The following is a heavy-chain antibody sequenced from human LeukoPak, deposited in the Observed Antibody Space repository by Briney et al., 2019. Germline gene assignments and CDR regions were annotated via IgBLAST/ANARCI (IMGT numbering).Heavy chain of an antibody. D-gene: IGHD5-18*01. J-gene: IGHJ4*02. Sequence: GGSLSLSCAASGFTFSSYAMSWVRQAPGKGLEWVSVIYSGGSTYYADSVKGRFTISRDNSKNTLYLQMNSLRAEDTAVYYCASDVDTAMALDYWGQGTLVTVSS. CDR2: IYSGGST. V-gene: IGHV3-53*01. CDR1: GFTFSSYA. CDR3: ASDVDTAMALDY.